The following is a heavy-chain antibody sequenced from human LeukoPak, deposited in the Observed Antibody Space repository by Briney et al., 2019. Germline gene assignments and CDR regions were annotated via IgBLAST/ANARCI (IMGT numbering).Heavy chain of an antibody. J-gene: IGHJ3*02. CDR1: GSTFDDYA. V-gene: IGHV3-9*01. Sequence: GGSLRLSCAASGSTFDDYAMHWVRQAPGKGLEWVSYITWNSGIKGYADSVKGRFTISRDNAKNSLILQMNSLRVEDTALYYGAKLGGAFDIWGQGTMVIVSS. D-gene: IGHD3-16*01. CDR3: AKLGGAFDI. CDR2: ITWNSGIK.